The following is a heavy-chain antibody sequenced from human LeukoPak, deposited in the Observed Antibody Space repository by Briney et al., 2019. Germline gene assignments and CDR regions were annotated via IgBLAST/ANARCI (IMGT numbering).Heavy chain of an antibody. J-gene: IGHJ4*02. CDR1: GYTFTGYY. Sequence: ASVKVSCKASGYTFTGYYMHWVRQAPGQGLEWMGWINPNSGGTNYAQKFQGGVTMTRDTSISTAYMELSRLRSDDTAVYYCAMPYCSSTSCYAFFDYWGQGTLVTVSS. D-gene: IGHD2-2*01. CDR3: AMPYCSSTSCYAFFDY. CDR2: INPNSGGT. V-gene: IGHV1-2*02.